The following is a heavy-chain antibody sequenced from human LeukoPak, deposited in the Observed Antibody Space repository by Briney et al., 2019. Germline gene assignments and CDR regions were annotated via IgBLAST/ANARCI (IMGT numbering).Heavy chain of an antibody. CDR1: GGTFSSYA. J-gene: IGHJ4*02. CDR2: IIPIFGTA. D-gene: IGHD4-17*01. Sequence: GASVKVSCKASGGTFSSYAISWVRQAPGQGLEWMGGIIPIFGTANYAQKFQGRVTITADESTSTAYMELSSLRPEDTAVYYCASTVTTTFDYWGQGTLVTVSS. V-gene: IGHV1-69*13. CDR3: ASTVTTTFDY.